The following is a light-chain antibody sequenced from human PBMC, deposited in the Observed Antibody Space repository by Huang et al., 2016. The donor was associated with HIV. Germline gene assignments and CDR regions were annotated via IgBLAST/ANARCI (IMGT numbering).Light chain of an antibody. CDR3: QQNYGSPFT. CDR2: GAS. CDR1: QSISNY. Sequence: DIQMTQSPSSLSASVGDRVNITCWAGQSISNYLSWYQQRPGKAPKLLVYGASRLQSGVPSRFSGSGSGTDFTLTISSLQPEDFATYYCQQNYGSPFTFGGGTKVDIK. J-gene: IGKJ4*01. V-gene: IGKV1-39*01.